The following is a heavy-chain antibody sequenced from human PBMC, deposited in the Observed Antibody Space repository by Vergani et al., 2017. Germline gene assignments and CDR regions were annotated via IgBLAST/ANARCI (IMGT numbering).Heavy chain of an antibody. D-gene: IGHD6-19*01. CDR1: GFTFIMHA. CDR3: AKVRRSEVAGTIGAFDI. J-gene: IGHJ3*02. CDR2: LSASDRRT. V-gene: IGHV3-23*01. Sequence: EVQLLESGGDLVQPGGSLRLSCAASGFTFIMHAMSWVRQAPGKGLEWVSTLSASDRRTHYADSVKGRFTISRDNSKNTLFLHMNSLRPEDTAVYYCAKVRRSEVAGTIGAFDIWGQGTIVTVSS.